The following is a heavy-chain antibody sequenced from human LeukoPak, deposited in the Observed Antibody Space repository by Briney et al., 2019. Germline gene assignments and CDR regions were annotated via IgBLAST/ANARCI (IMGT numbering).Heavy chain of an antibody. CDR1: GYTFTSYG. D-gene: IGHD5-18*01. CDR2: ISAYNGNT. CDR3: ARERGYSYGYGMDV. Sequence: ASVTVSCKASGYTFTSYGISWVRQAPGQGLEWMGWISAYNGNTNYAQKLQGRVTMTTDTSTSTAYMELRSLRSNDAAVYYCARERGYSYGYGMDVWGQGTTVTVSS. V-gene: IGHV1-18*01. J-gene: IGHJ6*02.